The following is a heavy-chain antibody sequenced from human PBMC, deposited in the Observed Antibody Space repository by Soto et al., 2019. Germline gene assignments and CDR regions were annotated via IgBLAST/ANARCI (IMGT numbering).Heavy chain of an antibody. Sequence: EVQLVESGGGLVQPGGSLRLSCAASGFTFSSYWMHWVRQAPGKGLVWVSRINSDGSSTSYADSVKGRFTISRANAKNTLYMKMNSLRAEDTAVYYCARAKSRRVGRPPGSFDYWGQGTLVTVSS. J-gene: IGHJ4*02. CDR3: ARAKSRRVGRPPGSFDY. CDR2: INSDGSST. V-gene: IGHV3-74*01. CDR1: GFTFSSYW. D-gene: IGHD2-15*01.